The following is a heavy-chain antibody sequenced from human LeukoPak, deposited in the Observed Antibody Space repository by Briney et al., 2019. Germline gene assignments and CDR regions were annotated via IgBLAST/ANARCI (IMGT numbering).Heavy chain of an antibody. Sequence: GGSLRLSCAASGFTFGNHWMSWVRQAPGKGLEWVANINQDGTAEYYVDSVKGRFTISRDNADNSLHLQMHSLRAEDTAVYYCARGIYGSGSYYIYGTFDYRGQGTLVTVSS. CDR3: ARGIYGSGSYYIYGTFDY. CDR1: GFTFGNHW. V-gene: IGHV3-7*01. J-gene: IGHJ4*02. D-gene: IGHD3-10*01. CDR2: INQDGTAE.